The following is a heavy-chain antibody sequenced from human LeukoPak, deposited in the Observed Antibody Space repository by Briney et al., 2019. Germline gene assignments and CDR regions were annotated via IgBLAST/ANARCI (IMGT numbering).Heavy chain of an antibody. CDR1: GFTFDEYG. CDR2: INWNGVST. V-gene: IGHV3-20*04. Sequence: PGGSLRLSCAASGFTFDEYGMIWVRQAPGRGLEWVSFINWNGVSTDYADSVKGRFTISRDNAKNSLYLQMSSLRVEDTALYYCAREDGFCSGGSCSQHWGQGTLVTVSS. D-gene: IGHD2-15*01. CDR3: AREDGFCSGGSCSQH. J-gene: IGHJ1*01.